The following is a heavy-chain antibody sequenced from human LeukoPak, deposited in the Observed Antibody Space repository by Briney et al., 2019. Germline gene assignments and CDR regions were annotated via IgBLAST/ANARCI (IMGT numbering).Heavy chain of an antibody. V-gene: IGHV4-34*01. CDR2: INHSGST. CDR3: ARLYYYGSGSYSAVTPYFDY. Sequence: PSETLSLTCAVYGGSFSGYYWSWIRQPPGKGLEWIGEINHSGSTNYNPSLKSRVTISVDTSKNQFSLKLSSVTAADTAVYCCARLYYYGSGSYSAVTPYFDYRGQGTLVTVSS. CDR1: GGSFSGYY. D-gene: IGHD3-10*01. J-gene: IGHJ4*02.